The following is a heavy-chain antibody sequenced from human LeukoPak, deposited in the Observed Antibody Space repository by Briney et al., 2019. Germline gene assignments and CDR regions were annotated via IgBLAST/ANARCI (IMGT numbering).Heavy chain of an antibody. D-gene: IGHD3-22*01. J-gene: IGHJ4*02. CDR1: GFTFGDYA. Sequence: PGGSLRLSCTASGFTFGDYAMSWVRQAPGKGLEWVGFTRSKAYGGTTEYAASVKGRFTISRDDSKSFAYLQMNSLKTEDTAVYYCTRVRYYDSSGGYYFDYWGQGTLVTVSP. V-gene: IGHV3-49*04. CDR2: TRSKAYGGTT. CDR3: TRVRYYDSSGGYYFDY.